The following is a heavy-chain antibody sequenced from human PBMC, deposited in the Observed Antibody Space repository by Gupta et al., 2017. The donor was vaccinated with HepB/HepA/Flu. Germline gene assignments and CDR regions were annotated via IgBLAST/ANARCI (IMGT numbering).Heavy chain of an antibody. CDR3: AREGAGYSSPFHYYYGMDV. CDR1: GFTVSSNY. Sequence: EVQLVESGGGLVQPGGSLRLSCAASGFTVSSNYMSWARQAPGKGLEWVSVIYSGGSTYYADSVKGRFTISRDNSKNTLYLQMNSLRAEETAVYYCAREGAGYSSPFHYYYGMDVWGQGTTVTVSS. V-gene: IGHV3-66*01. CDR2: IYSGGST. J-gene: IGHJ6*02. D-gene: IGHD6-13*01.